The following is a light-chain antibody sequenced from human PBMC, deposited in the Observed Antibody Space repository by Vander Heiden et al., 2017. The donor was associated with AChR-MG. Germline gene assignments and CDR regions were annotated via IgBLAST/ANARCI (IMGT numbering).Light chain of an antibody. CDR1: QSIGAW. V-gene: IGKV1-5*01. J-gene: IGKJ3*01. CDR3: QQYNSIAFT. Sequence: DIQMTQSPSTLSASVGDRLTVACRASQSIGAWLAWYQQKPGKAPKLLIYDASSLQSGVPSRFSGSGSGTEITLTINRLQPDDFATYYCQQYNSIAFTFGPGTKVDIK. CDR2: DAS.